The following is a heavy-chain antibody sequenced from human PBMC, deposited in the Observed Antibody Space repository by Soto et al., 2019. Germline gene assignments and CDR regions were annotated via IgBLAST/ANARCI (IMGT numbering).Heavy chain of an antibody. CDR1: GFTFSSYA. Sequence: XGSLGLSCAASGFTFSSYAMSWVRQAPGKGLEWVSAISGSGGSTYYADSVKGRFTISRDNSKNTLYLQMNSLRAEDTAVYYCAKESITMIVVVTLEYFQHWGQGTLVTVSS. CDR3: AKESITMIVVVTLEYFQH. J-gene: IGHJ1*01. CDR2: ISGSGGST. D-gene: IGHD3-22*01. V-gene: IGHV3-23*01.